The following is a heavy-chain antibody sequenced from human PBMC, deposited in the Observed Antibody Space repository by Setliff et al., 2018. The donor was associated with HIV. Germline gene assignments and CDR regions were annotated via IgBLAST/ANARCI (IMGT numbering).Heavy chain of an antibody. CDR3: ARDKDWAFDY. CDR1: GFTFSSYS. J-gene: IGHJ4*02. V-gene: IGHV3-48*01. D-gene: IGHD3-9*01. Sequence: GGSLRLSCAASGFTFSSYSMNWVRQAPGKGLEWVSFISGNSGAVTYADSVKGRFTISRDNARNSLYLQMNSLRAEDTAVYYRARDKDWAFDYWGQGTLVTVSS. CDR2: ISGNSGAV.